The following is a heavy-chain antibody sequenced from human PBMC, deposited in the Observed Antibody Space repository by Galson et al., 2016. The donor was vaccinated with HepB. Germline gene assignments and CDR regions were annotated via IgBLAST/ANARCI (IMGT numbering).Heavy chain of an antibody. J-gene: IGHJ3*01. CDR2: ISYDGVDK. CDR1: GFNFGTYG. Sequence: SLRLSCAGSGFNFGTYGMHWARHTPGKGLEWLTVISYDGVDKNYADSVKGRFTVSRDNSKNMFYLRMNSLRVEDTAVYYCARDMWGYEILTAHQRGAFDVWGQGTLVTVS. CDR3: ARDMWGYEILTAHQRGAFDV. D-gene: IGHD3-9*01. V-gene: IGHV3-33*01.